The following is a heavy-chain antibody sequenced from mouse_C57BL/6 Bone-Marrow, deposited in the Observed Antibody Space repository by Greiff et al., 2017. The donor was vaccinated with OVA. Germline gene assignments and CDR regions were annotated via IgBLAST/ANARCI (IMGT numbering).Heavy chain of an antibody. J-gene: IGHJ2*01. CDR2: ISYSGST. V-gene: IGHV3-8*01. Sequence: EVKLVESGPGLAKPSQTLSLTCSVTGYSITSDYWNWIRKFPGNKLEYMGYISYSGSTYYNPSLKSRISITRDTSTNQYYLQLNSVTTEDTATYYCARLRYRYYYGSSPFDYWGQGTTLTVSS. CDR3: ARLRYRYYYGSSPFDY. D-gene: IGHD1-1*01. CDR1: GYSITSDY.